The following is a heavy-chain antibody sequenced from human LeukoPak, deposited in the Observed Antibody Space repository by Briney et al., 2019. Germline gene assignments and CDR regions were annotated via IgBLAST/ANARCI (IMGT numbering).Heavy chain of an antibody. V-gene: IGHV4-59*01. J-gene: IGHJ4*02. CDR3: ARRGEFFDY. CDR2: VYYSGST. D-gene: IGHD3-10*01. CDR1: GGSISSYY. Sequence: PSETLSLTCTVSGGSISSYYWSWIRQPPGKGLEWIGYVYYSGSTNYNPSLKSRVTISVDTSKNQFSLKLSSVTAADTAVYYCARRGEFFDYWGQGTLVTVSS.